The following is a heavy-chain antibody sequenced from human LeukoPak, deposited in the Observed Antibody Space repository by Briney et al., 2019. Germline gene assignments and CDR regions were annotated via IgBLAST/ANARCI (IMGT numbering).Heavy chain of an antibody. CDR3: ARGNYYYDSSGYFNWFDP. CDR1: GYTFTSYD. D-gene: IGHD3-22*01. Sequence: ASVKVSCKASGYTFTSYDINWVRQATGQGLEWMGWMNPNSGNTGYAQKFQGRVTTTRNTSISTAYMELSSLRSEDTAVYYCARGNYYYDSSGYFNWFDPWGQGTLVTVSS. V-gene: IGHV1-8*01. J-gene: IGHJ5*02. CDR2: MNPNSGNT.